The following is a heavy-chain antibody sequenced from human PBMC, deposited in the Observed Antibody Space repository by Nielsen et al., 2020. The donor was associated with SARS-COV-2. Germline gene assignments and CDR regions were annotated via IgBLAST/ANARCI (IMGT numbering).Heavy chain of an antibody. D-gene: IGHD6-13*01. CDR2: ISAYNGNT. J-gene: IGHJ6*02. CDR1: GYTFTSYG. CDR3: ARGGIAAADIYYYYGMDV. Sequence: ASVKVSCKASGYTFTSYGISWVRQAPGQGLEWMGWISAYNGNTNYAQKLQGRVTMTTDTSASTSYMELSSLRSEDTAVYFCARGGIAAADIYYYYGMDVWGQGTTVTVSS. V-gene: IGHV1-18*01.